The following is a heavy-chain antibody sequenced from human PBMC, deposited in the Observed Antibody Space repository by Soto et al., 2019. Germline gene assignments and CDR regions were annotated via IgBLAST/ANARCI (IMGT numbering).Heavy chain of an antibody. D-gene: IGHD3-10*01. J-gene: IGHJ4*02. CDR2: IDWDDDK. Sequence: SGPTLVNPTQTLTLTCTFSGFSLTTGGMCVAWIRQPPGKALEWLALIDWDDDKNYSTSLKTRLTISKDTSKNQVVLTMTNMDSVDTATYYCARVPVYYNSSRFIGIDSSGKGTLVSVSS. V-gene: IGHV2-70*01. CDR3: ARVPVYYNSSRFIGIDS. CDR1: GFSLTTGGMC.